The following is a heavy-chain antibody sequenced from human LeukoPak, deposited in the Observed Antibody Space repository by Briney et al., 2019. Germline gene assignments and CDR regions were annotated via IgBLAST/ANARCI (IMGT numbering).Heavy chain of an antibody. Sequence: PGGSLRLSCVASGFAFSSYGIHWVRQAPGKGLEWFAVIWYDGSNKFYADSAKGRFTISRDNSKNTLYLQMNSLRAEDTAVYYCARDGLELRGFIYFQHWGQGTLVTVSS. D-gene: IGHD1-7*01. V-gene: IGHV3-33*01. J-gene: IGHJ1*01. CDR2: IWYDGSNK. CDR1: GFAFSSYG. CDR3: ARDGLELRGFIYFQH.